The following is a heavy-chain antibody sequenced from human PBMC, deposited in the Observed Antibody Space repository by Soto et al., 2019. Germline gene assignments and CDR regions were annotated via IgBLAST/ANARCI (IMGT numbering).Heavy chain of an antibody. CDR3: ARASICGGDCPWDY. Sequence: SETLSLTCTVSGGSISSYYWSWIRQPPGKGLEWIEYIYYSGSTNYNPSLKSRVTISVDTSKNQFSLKLSSVTAADTAVYYCARASICGGDCPWDYWGQGTLVTVSS. J-gene: IGHJ4*02. CDR1: GGSISSYY. V-gene: IGHV4-59*01. D-gene: IGHD2-21*02. CDR2: IYYSGST.